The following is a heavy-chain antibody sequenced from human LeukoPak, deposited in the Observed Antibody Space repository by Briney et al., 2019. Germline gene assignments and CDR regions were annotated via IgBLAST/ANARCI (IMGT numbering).Heavy chain of an antibody. CDR3: ARGYYDILTGYHPPNFDY. V-gene: IGHV1-2*06. CDR1: GYTFTGYY. Sequence: ASVKVSCKASGYTFTGYYMHWVRQAPGQGLEWMGRINPNSGGTNYAQKFQGRATMTRDTSISTAYMELSRLRSDDTAVYYCARGYYDILTGYHPPNFDYWGQGTLVTVSS. D-gene: IGHD3-9*01. J-gene: IGHJ4*02. CDR2: INPNSGGT.